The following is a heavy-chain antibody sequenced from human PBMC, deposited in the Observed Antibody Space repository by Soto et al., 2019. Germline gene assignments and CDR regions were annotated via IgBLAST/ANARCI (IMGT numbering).Heavy chain of an antibody. CDR2: ISGSGGST. CDR3: AKDRKDDILTGYPYYFDY. CDR1: GFTFSSYA. Sequence: GGSLRLSCAASGFTFSSYAMSWVRQAPGKGLEWVSAISGSGGSTYYADSVKGRFTISRDNSKNTLYLQMNSLRAEDTAVYYCAKDRKDDILTGYPYYFDYWGQGTLVTVSS. J-gene: IGHJ4*02. D-gene: IGHD3-9*01. V-gene: IGHV3-23*01.